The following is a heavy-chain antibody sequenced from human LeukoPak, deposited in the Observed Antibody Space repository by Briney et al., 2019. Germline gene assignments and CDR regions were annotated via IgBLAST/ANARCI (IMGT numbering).Heavy chain of an antibody. Sequence: GGSLRLSCTASGFTFSSYAMSWVRQAPGKGLEWVSAISGSGTTTNYADSVKGRFTISRDNSKNTLYLQMDSLGVEDTAVYYCAKKGAVAGIGWFDAWGQGTLVTVSS. CDR3: AKKGAVAGIGWFDA. V-gene: IGHV3-23*01. D-gene: IGHD6-13*01. J-gene: IGHJ5*02. CDR1: GFTFSSYA. CDR2: ISGSGTTT.